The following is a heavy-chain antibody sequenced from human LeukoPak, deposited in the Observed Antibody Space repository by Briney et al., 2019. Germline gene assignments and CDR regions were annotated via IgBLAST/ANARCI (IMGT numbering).Heavy chain of an antibody. CDR1: GGSISSYY. Sequence: SETLSLTCTVSGGSISSYYWSWIRQPPGKGLEWIGYIYYSGSTNYNPSLKSRVTTSVDTSKNQFSLKLSSVTAADTAVYYCARGRITIFGVVRSKGTDAFDIWGQGTMVTVSS. CDR2: IYYSGST. J-gene: IGHJ3*02. V-gene: IGHV4-59*01. D-gene: IGHD3-3*01. CDR3: ARGRITIFGVVRSKGTDAFDI.